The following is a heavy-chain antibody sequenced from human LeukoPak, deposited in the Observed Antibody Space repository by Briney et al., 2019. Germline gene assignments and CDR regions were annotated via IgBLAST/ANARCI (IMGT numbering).Heavy chain of an antibody. D-gene: IGHD3-10*01. V-gene: IGHV3-7*01. Sequence: GGSLRLSCAASGFTFSSYWMSWVRQAPGKGLEWVANIKQDGSEKYYVDSVKGRFTISRDNAKNSLYLQMNSLRAEDTAVYYCARVRKYYYGSGRGWFDPWGQGTLVTVSS. CDR3: ARVRKYYYGSGRGWFDP. CDR1: GFTFSSYW. J-gene: IGHJ5*02. CDR2: IKQDGSEK.